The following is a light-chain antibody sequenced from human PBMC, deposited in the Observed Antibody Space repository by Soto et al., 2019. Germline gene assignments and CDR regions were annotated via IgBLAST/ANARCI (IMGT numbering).Light chain of an antibody. CDR1: SSDVGGYNY. V-gene: IGLV2-14*01. J-gene: IGLJ1*01. CDR3: SSYTSSTTYV. CDR2: EVS. Sequence: QSALTQPASVSGSPGQSITISSTGTSSDVGGYNYVSWYQQHPGKVPKLMIYEVSNRPSGVSNRFSGSKSGNTASLTISGLQAEDEADYYSSSYTSSTTYVFGTGTKLTVL.